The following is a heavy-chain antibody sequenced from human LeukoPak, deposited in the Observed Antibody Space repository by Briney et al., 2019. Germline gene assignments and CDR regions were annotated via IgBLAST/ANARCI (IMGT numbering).Heavy chain of an antibody. CDR3: ATQWELHPAF. J-gene: IGHJ1*01. CDR1: GFSFSSYS. D-gene: IGHD1-26*01. V-gene: IGHV3-48*01. CDR2: ITKSGSVT. Sequence: PGGPLRLSCAASGFSFSSYSMNWVRQAPGKGLEWLAYITKSGSVTFYADFVKGRFTISRDNAKKSLYLQMNSLRVEDTAVYYCATQWELHPAFWGQGTLVTVSS.